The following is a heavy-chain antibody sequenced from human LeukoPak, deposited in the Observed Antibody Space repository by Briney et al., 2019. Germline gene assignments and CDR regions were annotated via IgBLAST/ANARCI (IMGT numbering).Heavy chain of an antibody. CDR2: IKRKTDAGTT. Sequence: PGGSLRLSCAASGILFRNAWVSWGRQGPGKGLEWVGHIKRKTDAGTTDYAGPVKGRFTISRDDSENMLYLQMNSLKTEDTAVYYCTSDRWLTHWGQGALVTVSS. J-gene: IGHJ4*02. CDR3: TSDRWLTH. D-gene: IGHD3-16*01. CDR1: GILFRNAW. V-gene: IGHV3-15*01.